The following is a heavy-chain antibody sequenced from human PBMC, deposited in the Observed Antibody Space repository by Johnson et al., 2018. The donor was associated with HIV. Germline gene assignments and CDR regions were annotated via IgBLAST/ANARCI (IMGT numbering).Heavy chain of an antibody. CDR1: GFTFSSSA. V-gene: IGHV3-66*01. CDR3: ARGPDRTHYNFWSGWSDAFDI. CDR2: FYSGGST. J-gene: IGHJ3*02. Sequence: VQVVESGGGLVQPGGSLRLSCAASGFTFSSSAMHRVHQAPGNGLEGVSVFYSGGSTYYADSWKGGFTFPRDNSKNTLYLQMNSLRAEDTAVYYCARGPDRTHYNFWSGWSDAFDIWGQGTMVTVSS. D-gene: IGHD3-3*01.